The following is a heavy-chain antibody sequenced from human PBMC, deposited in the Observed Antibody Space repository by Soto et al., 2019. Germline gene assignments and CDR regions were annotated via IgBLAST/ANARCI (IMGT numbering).Heavy chain of an antibody. V-gene: IGHV4-34*01. D-gene: IGHD2-8*02. J-gene: IGHJ4*02. Sequence: QVQLQQWGAGLLKPSETLSLTCAIYGGPFSGYYWNWIRQPPGKGLEWIGEINHGGSTNYNPSLKSRVTMSVDTSSNQFSLRLSSVTAADTAVYYCARDRQRGYCTGGDCYSYFDYWGQGTQVIVSS. CDR1: GGPFSGYY. CDR2: INHGGST. CDR3: ARDRQRGYCTGGDCYSYFDY.